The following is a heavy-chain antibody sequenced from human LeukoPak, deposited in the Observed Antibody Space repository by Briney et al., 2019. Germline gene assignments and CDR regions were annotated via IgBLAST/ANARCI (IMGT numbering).Heavy chain of an antibody. CDR1: GFTVSSNY. Sequence: PGGSLRLSCAASGFTVSSNYMSWVRQAPGKGLEWVSVIYSGGSTYYADSVKGRFTISRHNSKNTLYLQMNSLRAEDTAVYYCARRNYYDSSGPDAFDIWGQGTMVTVSS. J-gene: IGHJ3*02. CDR2: IYSGGST. CDR3: ARRNYYDSSGPDAFDI. D-gene: IGHD3-22*01. V-gene: IGHV3-53*04.